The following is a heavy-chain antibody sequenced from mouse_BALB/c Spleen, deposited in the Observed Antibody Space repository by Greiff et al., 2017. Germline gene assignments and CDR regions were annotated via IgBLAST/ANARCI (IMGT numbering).Heavy chain of an antibody. D-gene: IGHD1-1*01. V-gene: IGHV1-47*01. CDR3: ARVITTDQGNYAMDY. J-gene: IGHJ4*01. Sequence: VKLQQSGAELVKPGASVKMSCKAFGYTFTTYPIEWMKQNHGKSLEWIGNFHPYNDDTKYNEKFKGKAKLTVETSSSTVYLELSRLTSDDSAVYYCARVITTDQGNYAMDYWGQGTSVTVSS. CDR1: GYTFTTYP. CDR2: FHPYNDDT.